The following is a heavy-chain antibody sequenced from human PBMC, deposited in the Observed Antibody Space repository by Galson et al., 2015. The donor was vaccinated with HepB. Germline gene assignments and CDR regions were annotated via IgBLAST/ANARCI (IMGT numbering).Heavy chain of an antibody. CDR3: AKERLEMSTWGSFDY. Sequence: SLRLSCEASGFTFAGYTMHWVRQAPGQGLEWVSLISCDGGSTYYAHSVKGQVTISRDNSKNSLYLQMNSLRTEDTALYYCAKERLEMSTWGSFDYWGQGTLVTVSS. V-gene: IGHV3-43*01. CDR2: ISCDGGST. J-gene: IGHJ4*02. D-gene: IGHD5-24*01. CDR1: GFTFAGYT.